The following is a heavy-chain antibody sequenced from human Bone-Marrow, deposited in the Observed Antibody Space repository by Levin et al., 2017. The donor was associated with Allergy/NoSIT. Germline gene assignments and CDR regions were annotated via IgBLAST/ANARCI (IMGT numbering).Heavy chain of an antibody. CDR1: GYTFTDYY. CDR3: ATTLNA. Sequence: GESLKISCKASGYTFTDYYIHWVRQAPGQGLEWMGWVNPKRGGTDYAQKFQGRVTMTRDASITTAYMELNRLRSDDTAIYYCATTLNAWGQGTQVTVSS. D-gene: IGHD2-8*01. CDR2: VNPKRGGT. V-gene: IGHV1-2*02. J-gene: IGHJ5*02.